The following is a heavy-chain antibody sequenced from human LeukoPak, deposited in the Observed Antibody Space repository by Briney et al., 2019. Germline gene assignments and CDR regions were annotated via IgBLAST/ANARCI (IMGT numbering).Heavy chain of an antibody. Sequence: GGSLRLSCAASGVTFSGSAIHWVRQASGKGLEWIGRIRSKVNNYATTYGVSVKGRLTISRDDSKNTAYLQMNSLKLEDTAVYYCTLFRETGTTPRDFYQFTIDVWGQGTTVTVSS. CDR3: TLFRETGTTPRDFYQFTIDV. D-gene: IGHD7-27*01. CDR1: GVTFSGSA. V-gene: IGHV3-73*01. J-gene: IGHJ6*02. CDR2: IRSKVNNYAT.